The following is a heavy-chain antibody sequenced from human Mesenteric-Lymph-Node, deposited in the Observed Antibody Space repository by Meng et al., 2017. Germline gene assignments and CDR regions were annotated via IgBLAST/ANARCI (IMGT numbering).Heavy chain of an antibody. Sequence: GGSLRLSCAASGFTFSSYWMHWVRQAPGKGLVWVSRINSDGSSTSYADSVKGRFTISRDNAKNTLYLQMNSLRAEDTAVYYCARERHRGFTPSVDTAMDSLYFDYWGQGTLVTVS. CDR2: INSDGSST. V-gene: IGHV3-74*01. D-gene: IGHD5-18*01. CDR3: ARERHRGFTPSVDTAMDSLYFDY. J-gene: IGHJ4*02. CDR1: GFTFSSYW.